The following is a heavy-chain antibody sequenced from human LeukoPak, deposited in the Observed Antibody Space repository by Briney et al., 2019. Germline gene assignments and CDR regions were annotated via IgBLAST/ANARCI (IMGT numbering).Heavy chain of an antibody. CDR3: ARSSGYYYVDAFDI. CDR2: IYYSGST. V-gene: IGHV4-59*11. D-gene: IGHD3-22*01. J-gene: IGHJ3*02. CDR1: GGSISSHY. Sequence: SETLSLTCTVSGGSISSHYWSWIRQPPGKGLEWIGYIYYSGSTNYNPSLKGRVTISVDTSKNQFSLKLSSVTAADTAVYYCARSSGYYYVDAFDIWGQGTMVTVSS.